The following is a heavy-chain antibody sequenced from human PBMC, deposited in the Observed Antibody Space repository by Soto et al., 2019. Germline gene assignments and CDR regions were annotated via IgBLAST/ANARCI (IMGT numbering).Heavy chain of an antibody. CDR2: ITAIGGST. Sequence: AGGSLRLSCVASGFTFSSYSMSWVRQAPGKGLEWVSHITAIGGSTSYADSVKGRFTISRDTSKNTLYLQMNSLGAEDTAVYYCAKCIQVLCNQDAFHIWGQGTVVTVSS. J-gene: IGHJ3*02. CDR1: GFTFSSYS. D-gene: IGHD2-8*01. CDR3: AKCIQVLCNQDAFHI. V-gene: IGHV3-23*01.